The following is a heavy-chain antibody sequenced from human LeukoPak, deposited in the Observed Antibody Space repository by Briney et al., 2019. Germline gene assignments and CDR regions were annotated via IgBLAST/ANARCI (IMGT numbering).Heavy chain of an antibody. CDR3: ARDYYGSGSYYLNDAFDI. D-gene: IGHD3-10*01. V-gene: IGHV1-18*01. CDR2: ISAYNGNT. Sequence: GASVKVSCKASGYTFTSYGISWVRQAPGQGLEWMGWISAYNGNTNYAQKLQGRVTMTTDTSTSTAYMELRSLRSDDTAVYYCARDYYGSGSYYLNDAFDIWGQGTMVTVSS. CDR1: GYTFTSYG. J-gene: IGHJ3*02.